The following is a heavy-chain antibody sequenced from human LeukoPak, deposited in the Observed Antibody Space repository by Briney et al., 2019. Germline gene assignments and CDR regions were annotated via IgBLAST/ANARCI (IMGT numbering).Heavy chain of an antibody. CDR1: GGSISSGSYY. CDR3: ARGPPGPTYGMDV. V-gene: IGHV4-61*02. Sequence: PSQTLSLTCTVSGGSISSGSYYWSWIRQPAGKGLEWIGRLYSSGSTNYNPSLKSRVTILVDTSKNQFSLKLNSVTAADTAVYYCARGPPGPTYGMDVWGQGTTVTVSS. CDR2: LYSSGST. J-gene: IGHJ6*02.